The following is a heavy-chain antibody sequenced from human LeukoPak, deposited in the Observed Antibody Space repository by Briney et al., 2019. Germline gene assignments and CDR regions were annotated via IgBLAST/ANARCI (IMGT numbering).Heavy chain of an antibody. V-gene: IGHV4-59*01. CDR3: ARSPSAVAGADDY. CDR2: IYYSGST. Sequence: SETLSLTCTVSGGSITSYWSWIRQPPGKGLEWIGYIYYSGSTNYNPSLKSRVTISVDTSKNQFSLKLSSVTAADTAVYYCARSPSAVAGADDYWGQGTLVTVSS. D-gene: IGHD6-19*01. CDR1: GGSITSY. J-gene: IGHJ4*02.